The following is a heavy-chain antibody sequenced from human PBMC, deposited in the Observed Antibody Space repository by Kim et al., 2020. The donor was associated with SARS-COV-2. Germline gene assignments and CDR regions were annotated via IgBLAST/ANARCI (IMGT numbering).Heavy chain of an antibody. V-gene: IGHV3-21*01. Sequence: GGSLRLSCAASGFTFSSYSMNWVRQAPGKGLEWVSSISSSSSYIYYADSVKGRFTISRDNAKNSLYLQMNSLRAEDTAVYYCARESSSWDPYYYGMDVWGQGTTVTVSS. CDR1: GFTFSSYS. J-gene: IGHJ6*02. D-gene: IGHD6-13*01. CDR2: ISSSSSYI. CDR3: ARESSSWDPYYYGMDV.